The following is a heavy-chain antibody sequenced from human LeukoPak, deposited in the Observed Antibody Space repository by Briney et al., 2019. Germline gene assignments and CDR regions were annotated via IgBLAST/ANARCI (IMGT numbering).Heavy chain of an antibody. CDR2: IKQDGSEK. D-gene: IGHD3-16*02. J-gene: IGHJ4*02. V-gene: IGHV3-7*01. CDR1: GFTFSSYG. Sequence: GGSLRLSCAASGFTFSSYGMHWVRQAPGKGLEWVANIKQDGSEKYYVDSAKGRFTISRDNAKNSLYLQMNSLRAEDTAVYYCARDQQTLHYVWVSYRYFGNFDYWGQGTLVTVSS. CDR3: ARDQQTLHYVWVSYRYFGNFDY.